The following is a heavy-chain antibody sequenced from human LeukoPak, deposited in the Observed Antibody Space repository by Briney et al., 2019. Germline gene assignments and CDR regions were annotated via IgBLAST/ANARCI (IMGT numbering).Heavy chain of an antibody. CDR1: GFTVSSNY. D-gene: IGHD6-19*01. V-gene: IGHV3-66*01. Sequence: GGSLRLSCAASGFTVSSNYMSWVRQAPGKGLEWASVICSGGSTYYADSVKGRFTISRDNSKNTLYLQMNSLRAEDTAVYYCASGAVAGIFDYWGQGTLVTVSS. CDR2: ICSGGST. CDR3: ASGAVAGIFDY. J-gene: IGHJ4*02.